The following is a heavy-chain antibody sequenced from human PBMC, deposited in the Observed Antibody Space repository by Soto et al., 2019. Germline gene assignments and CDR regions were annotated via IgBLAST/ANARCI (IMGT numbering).Heavy chain of an antibody. CDR1: GYTFTTYA. Sequence: QVQLVQSGAEEKKPGASVRVSCKASGYTFTTYAMHWVRQAPGQRLEWMGWMNAGNGNTKYSQKFQGRVTITRDTSASTAYMELSSLRSEDTAVYYCARAVAVPADFDYWGQGTLVTVSS. CDR2: MNAGNGNT. V-gene: IGHV1-3*05. D-gene: IGHD6-19*01. J-gene: IGHJ4*02. CDR3: ARAVAVPADFDY.